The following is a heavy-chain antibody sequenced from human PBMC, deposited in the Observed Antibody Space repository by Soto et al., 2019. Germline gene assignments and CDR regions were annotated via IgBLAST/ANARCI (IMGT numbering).Heavy chain of an antibody. D-gene: IGHD1-26*01. CDR2: IIPIFGTA. CDR3: ARDQGWELLGYYFDY. J-gene: IGHJ4*02. V-gene: IGHV1-69*13. Sequence: SVKVSCKASGVTFSSYAISWVRQAPGQGLEWMGGIIPIFGTANYAQKFQGRVTITADESTSTAYMELSSLRSEDTAVYYCARDQGWELLGYYFDYWGQGTLVTVSS. CDR1: GVTFSSYA.